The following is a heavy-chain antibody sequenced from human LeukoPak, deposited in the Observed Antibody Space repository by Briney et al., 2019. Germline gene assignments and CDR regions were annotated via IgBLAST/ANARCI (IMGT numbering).Heavy chain of an antibody. CDR2: ISGNGGST. V-gene: IGHV3-23*01. CDR3: AKGGSTSCYSRSDY. D-gene: IGHD2-2*01. Sequence: SGGSLRLSCVASGFTFSNYAMIWVRQAPGKGLQWVSVISGNGGSTYYADSVKGRFTISRDNSKNMVSLQMNSLRVEDTAVYYCAKGGSTSCYSRSDYWGQGTLVTVSS. J-gene: IGHJ4*02. CDR1: GFTFSNYA.